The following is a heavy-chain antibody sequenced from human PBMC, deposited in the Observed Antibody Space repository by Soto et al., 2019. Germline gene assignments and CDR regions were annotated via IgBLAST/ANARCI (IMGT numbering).Heavy chain of an antibody. J-gene: IGHJ4*02. CDR3: ARYVSGGSWDSFFDY. Sequence: SETLSLTCTVSGGSITSHYWSWIRQPPGTGLEWIGYIYYSGSTNSNPSLKTRVTVSLDTSKNQFSLRLSSVTAADTAVYYCARYVSGGSWDSFFDYWGQGILVTVS. D-gene: IGHD2-15*01. CDR1: GGSITSHY. V-gene: IGHV4-59*08. CDR2: IYYSGST.